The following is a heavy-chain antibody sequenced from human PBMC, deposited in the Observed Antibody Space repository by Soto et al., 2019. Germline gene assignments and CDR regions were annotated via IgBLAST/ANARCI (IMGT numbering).Heavy chain of an antibody. V-gene: IGHV4-59*01. CDR3: ARVDILTGYFTIDY. D-gene: IGHD3-9*01. CDR2: IYYSGST. Sequence: PSETLSLTCTVSGGSISSYYWSWIRQPPGKGLEWIGYIYYSGSTNYNPSLKSRVTISVDTSKNQFSLKLSSVTAADTAVYYCARVDILTGYFTIDYWGQGTLVTVSS. CDR1: GGSISSYY. J-gene: IGHJ4*02.